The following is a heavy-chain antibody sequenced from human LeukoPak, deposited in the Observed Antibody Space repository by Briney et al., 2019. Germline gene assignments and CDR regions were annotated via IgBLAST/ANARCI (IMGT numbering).Heavy chain of an antibody. Sequence: GGSLRLSCSASGFTFSSYAMHWVRQAPGKGLEFVSAISRNGGSTYYADSVKGRFTISRDNSKNTLYLQMSSLRAEDTAVYYCVGRYCSSTSCPYYFDYWGQGTLVTVSS. V-gene: IGHV3-64D*06. CDR2: ISRNGGST. CDR3: VGRYCSSTSCPYYFDY. J-gene: IGHJ4*02. CDR1: GFTFSSYA. D-gene: IGHD2-2*01.